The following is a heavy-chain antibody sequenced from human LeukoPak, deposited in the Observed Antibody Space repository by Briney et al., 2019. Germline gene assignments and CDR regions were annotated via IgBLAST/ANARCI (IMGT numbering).Heavy chain of an antibody. CDR3: ARGSVVAVAGNDL. Sequence: SETLSLTCAVYGGSFSGYYWSWIRQLPGKGLEWIGEINHSGSTNYNPSLKSRVTISVDTSKNQFSLKLSSVTAADTAVYYCARGSVVAVAGNDLWGRGTLVTVSS. CDR2: INHSGST. J-gene: IGHJ2*01. D-gene: IGHD6-19*01. V-gene: IGHV4-34*01. CDR1: GGSFSGYY.